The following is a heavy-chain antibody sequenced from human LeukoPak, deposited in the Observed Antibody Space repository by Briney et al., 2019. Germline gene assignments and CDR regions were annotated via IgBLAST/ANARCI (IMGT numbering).Heavy chain of an antibody. Sequence: SVKVSCKASGYTFTGYYMHWVRQAPGQGLEWMGRIIPIFGAANYAQKFQGRVTITTDESTSTAYMELSSLRSEDTAVYYCARDSSSWYFDYWGQGTLVTVSS. CDR3: ARDSSSWYFDY. CDR1: GYTFTGYY. D-gene: IGHD6-13*01. J-gene: IGHJ4*02. V-gene: IGHV1-69*05. CDR2: IIPIFGAA.